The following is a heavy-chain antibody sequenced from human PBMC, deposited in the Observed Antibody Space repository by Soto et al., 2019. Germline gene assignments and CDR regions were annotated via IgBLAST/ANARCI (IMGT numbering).Heavy chain of an antibody. D-gene: IGHD6-6*01. CDR2: ISYDGSNK. J-gene: IGHJ4*02. CDR1: GFTFSSYA. V-gene: IGHV3-30-3*01. Sequence: GGSLRLSCAASGFTFSSYAMHWVRQAPGKGLEWVAVISYDGSNKYYADSVKGRFTISRDNSKNTLYLQMNSLRAEDTAVYYCPRASSPKNLPLGYWGQGTLVTVSS. CDR3: PRASSPKNLPLGY.